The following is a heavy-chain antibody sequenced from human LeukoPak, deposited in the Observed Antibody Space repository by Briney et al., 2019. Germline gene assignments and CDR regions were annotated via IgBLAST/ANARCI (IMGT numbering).Heavy chain of an antibody. CDR1: GYTFTDYY. J-gene: IGHJ4*02. D-gene: IGHD3-10*01. CDR2: INPSGGST. CDR3: AKDAEVRGVIITYDY. V-gene: IGHV1-46*01. Sequence: GASVKVSCKASGYTFTDYYMHWVRQAPGQGLEWMGIINPSGGSTSYAQKFQGRVTMTRDMSTSTVYMELSTLRAEDTAVYYCAKDAEVRGVIITYDYWGQGTLVTVSS.